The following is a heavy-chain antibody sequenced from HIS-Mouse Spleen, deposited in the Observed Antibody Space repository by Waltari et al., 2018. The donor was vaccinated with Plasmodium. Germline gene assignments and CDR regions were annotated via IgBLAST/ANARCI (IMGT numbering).Heavy chain of an antibody. CDR2: IYHLGRS. Sequence: QVQLQESGPGLVKPSETLSLTCTVSGYSISSGYSLGWIRQPPGKGLEWIGSIYHLGRSYYNHSGKTRCTTTVENSKNQFSTKLRSVTAADTAEYYCARVDYGSGDYYYYYGMDVWGQGTTVNVSS. CDR1: GYSISSGYS. V-gene: IGHV4-38-2*02. D-gene: IGHD3-10*01. CDR3: ARVDYGSGDYYYYYGMDV. J-gene: IGHJ6*02.